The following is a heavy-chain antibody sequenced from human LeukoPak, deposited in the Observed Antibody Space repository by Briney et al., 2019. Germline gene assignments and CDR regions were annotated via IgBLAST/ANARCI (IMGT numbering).Heavy chain of an antibody. J-gene: IGHJ5*02. CDR2: ISAYNGNT. Sequence: GASVNVSCKASGYTFTSYGISWVRQAPGQGLEWMGWISAYNGNTNYAQKLQGRVTMTTDTSTSTAYMELRSLRSDDTAVYYCAREGSSTSPNWFDPWGQGTLVTVSS. CDR3: AREGSSTSPNWFDP. V-gene: IGHV1-18*01. D-gene: IGHD2-2*01. CDR1: GYTFTSYG.